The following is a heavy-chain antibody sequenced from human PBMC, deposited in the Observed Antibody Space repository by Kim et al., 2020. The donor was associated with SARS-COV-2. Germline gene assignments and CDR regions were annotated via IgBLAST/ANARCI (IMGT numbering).Heavy chain of an antibody. CDR1: GGSISSGDYY. CDR2: IYYSGST. Sequence: SETLSLTCTVSGGSISSGDYYWSWIRQPPGKGLEWIGYIYYSGSTYYNPSLNSRVTISVDTSKNQFSLKLRSVAAADTAVYYCARGEGIRNFGVVIIGAFDIWGQGTMVTVSS. CDR3: ARGEGIRNFGVVIIGAFDI. D-gene: IGHD3-3*01. J-gene: IGHJ3*02. V-gene: IGHV4-30-4*01.